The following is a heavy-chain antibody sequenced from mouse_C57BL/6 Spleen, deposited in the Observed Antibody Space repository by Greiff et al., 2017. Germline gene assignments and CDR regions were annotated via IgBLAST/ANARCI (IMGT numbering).Heavy chain of an antibody. CDR2: IDPSDSET. Sequence: QVQLQQPGAELVRPGSSVKLSCKASGYTFTSYWMHWVKQRPIQGLEWIGNIDPSDSETHYNQKFKDKATLTVDKSSSTAYMQLSSLTSEDSAVYYGSTDPPYSNHWYFEGWGTGTTVTVSS. J-gene: IGHJ1*03. D-gene: IGHD2-5*01. CDR1: GYTFTSYW. CDR3: STDPPYSNHWYFEG. V-gene: IGHV1-52*01.